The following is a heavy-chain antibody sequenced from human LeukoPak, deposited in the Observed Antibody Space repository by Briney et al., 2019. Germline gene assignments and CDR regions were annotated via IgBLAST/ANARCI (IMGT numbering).Heavy chain of an antibody. CDR1: GYTFTSYG. Sequence: ASVKVSCKASGYTFTSYGISWVRQAPGQGLEWMGWISAYNGNTNYAQKLQGRVTMTTDTSTSTAYMELRSLRSDDTAVYYCAREDRNYYGSSGYYNFDYWGQGTLVTVSS. J-gene: IGHJ4*02. CDR2: ISAYNGNT. D-gene: IGHD3-22*01. V-gene: IGHV1-18*01. CDR3: AREDRNYYGSSGYYNFDY.